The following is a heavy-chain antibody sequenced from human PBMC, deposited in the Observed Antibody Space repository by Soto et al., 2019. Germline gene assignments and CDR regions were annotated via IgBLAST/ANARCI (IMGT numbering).Heavy chain of an antibody. Sequence: SETLSLTCTVPGGSIGRSSYYWGWIRQPPGKGLEWIGSIYYSGSTYYNPSLKSRVTISVDTSKNQFSLKLSSVTAADTAVYYCARRGGGYDILTGYHFDYWGQGTLVTVSS. CDR3: ARRGGGYDILTGYHFDY. CDR1: GGSIGRSSYY. D-gene: IGHD3-9*01. V-gene: IGHV4-39*01. J-gene: IGHJ4*02. CDR2: IYYSGST.